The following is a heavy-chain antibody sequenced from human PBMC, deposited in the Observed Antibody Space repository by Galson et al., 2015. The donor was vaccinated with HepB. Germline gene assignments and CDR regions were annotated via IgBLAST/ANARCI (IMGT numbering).Heavy chain of an antibody. J-gene: IGHJ4*02. D-gene: IGHD3-10*01. CDR3: ARVPFNGEWGD. V-gene: IGHV3-21*01. Sequence: SLRLSCAASGLTFSLYTMSWVRQPPGKGLEWVSSISRTSTDIYYGDSVKGRFTISRDNARNLLYLQMKSLKTEDTAVYYCARVPFNGEWGDWGQGTLVTVSS. CDR1: GLTFSLYT. CDR2: ISRTSTDI.